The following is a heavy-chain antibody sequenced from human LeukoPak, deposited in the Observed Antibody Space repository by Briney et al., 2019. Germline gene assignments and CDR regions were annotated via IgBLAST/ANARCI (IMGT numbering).Heavy chain of an antibody. V-gene: IGHV4-61*02. Sequence: SETLSLTCTVSGGSISSGSYYWSWIRQPAGKGLEWIGRIYTSGSTNYNPSLKSRVTISVDTSKNQFSLKLSSVTAADTAVYYCARGNREGYSNYPPTYYMDVWGKGTTVTVSS. J-gene: IGHJ6*03. CDR1: GGSISSGSYY. CDR3: ARGNREGYSNYPPTYYMDV. CDR2: IYTSGST. D-gene: IGHD4-11*01.